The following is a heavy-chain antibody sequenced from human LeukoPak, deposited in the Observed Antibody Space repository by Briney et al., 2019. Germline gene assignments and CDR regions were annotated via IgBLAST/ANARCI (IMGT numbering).Heavy chain of an antibody. V-gene: IGHV4-4*07. Sequence: SETLSLTCTVSGASISSYYWSWIRQPAGKGLEWIGRIYTSGSTNCNPSLESRVIMSVDTSKNQFSLKLTSVTAADMAVYYCARGRSGWYHNFDYWGQGTLVTVSS. CDR1: GASISSYY. J-gene: IGHJ4*02. CDR2: IYTSGST. CDR3: ARGRSGWYHNFDY. D-gene: IGHD6-19*01.